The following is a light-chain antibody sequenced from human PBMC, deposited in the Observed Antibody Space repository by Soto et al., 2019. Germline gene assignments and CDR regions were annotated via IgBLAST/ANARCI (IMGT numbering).Light chain of an antibody. J-gene: IGLJ1*01. CDR1: SSNIGAGYD. Sequence: QSVLTQPPSVSGAPGQRITISCSGGSSNIGAGYDVHWYQQFPGTAPKLIIYGHTNRPSGVPDCFSGSKSGASASLAITGLQAEDEADYYCQSYDSSLRGYVFGLGTKVTVL. V-gene: IGLV1-40*01. CDR3: QSYDSSLRGYV. CDR2: GHT.